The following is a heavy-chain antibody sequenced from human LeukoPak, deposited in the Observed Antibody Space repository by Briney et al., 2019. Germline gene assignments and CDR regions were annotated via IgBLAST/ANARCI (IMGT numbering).Heavy chain of an antibody. CDR2: ISGSGGST. Sequence: AGSLRLSCAASGFTISSYAMSWVRQDPAQGLEWVSAISGSGGSTYYADSVKGRFTISRDNSKNTLYLQMNSLRAEDTAVYYCAKYSVQLWDNFDYWGQGTLVTVSS. J-gene: IGHJ4*02. D-gene: IGHD5-18*01. CDR1: GFTISSYA. V-gene: IGHV3-23*01. CDR3: AKYSVQLWDNFDY.